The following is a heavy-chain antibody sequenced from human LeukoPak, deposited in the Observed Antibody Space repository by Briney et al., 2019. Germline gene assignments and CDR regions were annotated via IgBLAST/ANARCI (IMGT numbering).Heavy chain of an antibody. J-gene: IGHJ4*02. D-gene: IGHD6-19*01. CDR1: GYTFTSYG. CDR3: ARAARGSGWPNFDY. CDR2: ISAYNGNT. Sequence: GASVKVSCKASGYTFTSYGISWVRQAPGQGLEWMGWISAYNGNTNYAQKLQGRVTMTTDTSTSTAYMELRSLGSDDTAVYYCARAARGSGWPNFDYWGQGTLVTVSS. V-gene: IGHV1-18*04.